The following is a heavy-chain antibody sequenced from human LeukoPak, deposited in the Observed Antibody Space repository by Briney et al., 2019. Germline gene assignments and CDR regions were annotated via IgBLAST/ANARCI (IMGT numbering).Heavy chain of an antibody. CDR1: GGSISSSSYY. J-gene: IGHJ4*02. D-gene: IGHD1-26*01. CDR2: IYYSGST. V-gene: IGHV4-39*01. Sequence: SETLSLTXTVSGGSISSSSYYWGGIRQPPGKGLEWIGSIYYSGSTYYNPSLKSRVTISVDTSKNQFSLKLSSVTAADTAVYYCERRLRYSGPGYFDYWGQGTLVTVSS. CDR3: ERRLRYSGPGYFDY.